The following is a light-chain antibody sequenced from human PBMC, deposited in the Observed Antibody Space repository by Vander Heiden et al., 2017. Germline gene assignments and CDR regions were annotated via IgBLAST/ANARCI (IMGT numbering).Light chain of an antibody. V-gene: IGKV1-5*03. Sequence: DIQLTQSPSTLSASVGDRVTITCRASQSISSWLAWYQQKPGKAPKLLIYKASSLESGVPSRFSGSGSGTEFTLTISSRQPDDFAPYYCQQDNSYWWLTFGHGTKVDIK. CDR3: QQDNSYWWLT. CDR1: QSISSW. J-gene: IGKJ3*01. CDR2: KAS.